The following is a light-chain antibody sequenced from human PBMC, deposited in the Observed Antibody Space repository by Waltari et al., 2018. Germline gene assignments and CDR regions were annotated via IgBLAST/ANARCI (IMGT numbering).Light chain of an antibody. Sequence: DIQMTQSPSELSAPVGDTVNMSCRASEGIKTWLVWYQQKPGKAPQSLIYAASSLHNGVPSRFSGSGSGTDFTLSIRRLQPEDFAIYYCQQYYSYPITFGQGTRLEIK. J-gene: IGKJ5*01. CDR2: AAS. CDR1: EGIKTW. V-gene: IGKV1D-16*01. CDR3: QQYYSYPIT.